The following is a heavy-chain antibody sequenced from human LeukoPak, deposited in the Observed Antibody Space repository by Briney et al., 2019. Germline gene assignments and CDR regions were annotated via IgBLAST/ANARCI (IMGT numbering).Heavy chain of an antibody. Sequence: KTSETLSLTCTVSGGSISRNYWNWIRQPPGKALEWIGNIYYSGSTNYNPSLKSRVTISVDTSKNQFSLKLSSVTAADTAVYYCARGVSYYDSSGYYNEYFQHWGQGTLVTVSS. CDR3: ARGVSYYDSSGYYNEYFQH. CDR1: GGSISRNY. D-gene: IGHD3-22*01. V-gene: IGHV4-59*08. CDR2: IYYSGST. J-gene: IGHJ1*01.